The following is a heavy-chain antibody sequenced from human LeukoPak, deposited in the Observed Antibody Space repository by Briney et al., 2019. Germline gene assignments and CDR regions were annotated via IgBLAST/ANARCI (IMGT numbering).Heavy chain of an antibody. CDR2: ISAYNGNT. Sequence: ASVKVSCKASAYSLTTYGISWVRQAPGQGLEWMGWISAYNGNTNYAQKLQGRVTMTTDTSTSTAYMELSSLRSEDTAVYYCARERGESSSWYSPFDYWGQGTLVTVSS. J-gene: IGHJ4*02. CDR1: AYSLTTYG. D-gene: IGHD6-13*01. CDR3: ARERGESSSWYSPFDY. V-gene: IGHV1-18*01.